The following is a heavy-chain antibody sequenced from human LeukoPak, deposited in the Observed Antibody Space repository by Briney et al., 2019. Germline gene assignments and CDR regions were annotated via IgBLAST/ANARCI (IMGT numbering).Heavy chain of an antibody. CDR1: GGTFSSYA. D-gene: IGHD6-19*01. V-gene: IGHV1-69*01. Sequence: ASVKVSCKASGGTFSSYAINWVRQAPGQGLEWMGGIIPIFGTANYAQKFQGRVTITADESTSTAYMELSSLRSEDTAVYYCARDVSGYSSGWSTGGWFDPWGQGTLVTVSS. CDR3: ARDVSGYSSGWSTGGWFDP. CDR2: IIPIFGTA. J-gene: IGHJ5*02.